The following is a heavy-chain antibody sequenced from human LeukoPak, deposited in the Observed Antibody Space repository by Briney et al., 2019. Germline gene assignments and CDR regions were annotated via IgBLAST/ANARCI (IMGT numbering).Heavy chain of an antibody. Sequence: GRSLRLSCAASGFTFSSYAMHWVRQAPGKGLEWVAVISYDGSNKYYADSVKGRFTISRDNSKNTLYLQMNSLRAEDTAVYYCARDPPYYDFWSGYCDYWGQGTLVTVSS. D-gene: IGHD3-3*01. CDR1: GFTFSSYA. V-gene: IGHV3-30-3*01. J-gene: IGHJ4*02. CDR2: ISYDGSNK. CDR3: ARDPPYYDFWSGYCDY.